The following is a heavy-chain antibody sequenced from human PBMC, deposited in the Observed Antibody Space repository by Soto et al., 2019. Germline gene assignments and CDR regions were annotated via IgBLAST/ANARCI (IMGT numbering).Heavy chain of an antibody. CDR1: GYTFSSYG. Sequence: ASVKVSCKASGYTFSSYGLSWVRQAPGQGLEWMGWISDYNGNTHYAQKFQGRVIMTTDTSTRTAYMELRSLRSDDTAVYFCAREGYYSGSGTYSPPRYYRLAVWGQGTTVTVSS. CDR3: AREGYYSGSGTYSPPRYYRLAV. D-gene: IGHD3-10*01. J-gene: IGHJ6*02. V-gene: IGHV1-18*01. CDR2: ISDYNGNT.